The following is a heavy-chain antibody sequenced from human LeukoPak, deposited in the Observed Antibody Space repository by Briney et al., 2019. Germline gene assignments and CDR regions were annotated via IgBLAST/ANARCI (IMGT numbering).Heavy chain of an antibody. CDR1: GGSFSSYY. V-gene: IGHV4-4*07. J-gene: IGHJ5*02. D-gene: IGHD4-11*01. CDR3: AREATVDWWFDP. Sequence: SETLSLTCTVSGGSFSSYYWNWIRQPAGKGLEWIGRIYTSGSTNYNPSPKSRVTMSVDTSKNQFSLKLSSVTAADTAVYYCAREATVDWWFDPWGQGTLVTVSS. CDR2: IYTSGST.